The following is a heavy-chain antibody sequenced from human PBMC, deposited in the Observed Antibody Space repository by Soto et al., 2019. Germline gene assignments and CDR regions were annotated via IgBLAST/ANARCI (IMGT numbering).Heavy chain of an antibody. D-gene: IGHD2-2*01. CDR2: IIPIFGTA. J-gene: IGHJ5*02. Sequence: QVQLVQSGAEVKKPGSSVKVSCKASGGTFSSYAISWVRQAPGQGLEWMGGIIPIFGTANYAQKFQGRVTITADEXTXTXXMELSSLRSEDTAVYYCARGPLNCSSTSCWNWFDPWGQGTLVTVSS. CDR1: GGTFSSYA. CDR3: ARGPLNCSSTSCWNWFDP. V-gene: IGHV1-69*12.